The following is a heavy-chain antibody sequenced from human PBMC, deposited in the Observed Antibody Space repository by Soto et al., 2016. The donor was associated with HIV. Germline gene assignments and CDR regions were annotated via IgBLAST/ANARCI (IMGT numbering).Heavy chain of an antibody. CDR1: GFTVSSNY. CDR2: IYSGGST. J-gene: IGHJ6*02. D-gene: IGHD5-12*01. Sequence: EVQLVESGGGLVQPGGSLRLSCAASGFTVSSNYMSWVRQAPGKGLEWVSVIYSGGSTYYADSVKGRFTISRDNSKNTLYLQMNSLRAEDTAVYYCARSEELRAYEDYYYGMDVWGQGTTVTVSS. CDR3: ARSEELRAYEDYYYGMDV. V-gene: IGHV3-66*01.